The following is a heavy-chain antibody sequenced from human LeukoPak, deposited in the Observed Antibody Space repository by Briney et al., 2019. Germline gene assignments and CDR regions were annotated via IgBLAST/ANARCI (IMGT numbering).Heavy chain of an antibody. Sequence: GGSLRLSCAAAGFMFRNYWMGWVRQAPGKGLEWVANINEDGSEKYYVDSVKGRFTVSRDNAKNSLYLQMNILRAEDTAVFYCARVGLYSGYDGQIDYWGQGTLVTVSS. V-gene: IGHV3-7*01. CDR2: INEDGSEK. D-gene: IGHD5-12*01. J-gene: IGHJ4*02. CDR3: ARVGLYSGYDGQIDY. CDR1: GFMFRNYW.